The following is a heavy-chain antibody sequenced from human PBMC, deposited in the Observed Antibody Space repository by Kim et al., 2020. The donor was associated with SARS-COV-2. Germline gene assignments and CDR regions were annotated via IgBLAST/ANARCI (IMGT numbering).Heavy chain of an antibody. V-gene: IGHV3-11*05. J-gene: IGHJ4*02. CDR3: ARDPARDWYSSSWYFDY. Sequence: VKGRFTIARDNAKNSMYLQKNSVRAEDTAVYYCARDPARDWYSSSWYFDYWGQGTLVTVSS. D-gene: IGHD6-13*01.